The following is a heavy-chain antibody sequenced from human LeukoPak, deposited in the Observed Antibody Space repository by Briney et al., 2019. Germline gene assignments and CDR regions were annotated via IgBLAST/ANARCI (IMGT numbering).Heavy chain of an antibody. J-gene: IGHJ4*02. CDR1: GFTFSGYD. CDR3: ASPARYYFDY. D-gene: IGHD3-3*01. CDR2: ISRSGTII. V-gene: IGHV3-48*03. Sequence: GGSLRLSCAASGFTFSGYDMNWVRQAPGKGLEWVSYISRSGTIISYADSVKGRFTISRDNAKNSLYLQMNSLRADDTAVYYCASPARYYFDYWGQGTLVTVSS.